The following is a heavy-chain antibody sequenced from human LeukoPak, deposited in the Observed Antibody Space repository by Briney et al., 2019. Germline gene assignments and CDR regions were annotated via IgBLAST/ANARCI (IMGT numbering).Heavy chain of an antibody. D-gene: IGHD3-22*01. CDR3: ARDLPSSGYYYRDAFDI. CDR2: AKQDGSET. V-gene: IGHV3-7*01. CDR1: GFTFSSYG. J-gene: IGHJ3*02. Sequence: PGGSLRLSCAASGFTFSSYGMHWVRQAPGKGLEWVGHAKQDGSETYYVDSVKGRFTVSRDNAKNSLFLQMNSLRVEDTAVYYCARDLPSSGYYYRDAFDIWGQGTMVTVSS.